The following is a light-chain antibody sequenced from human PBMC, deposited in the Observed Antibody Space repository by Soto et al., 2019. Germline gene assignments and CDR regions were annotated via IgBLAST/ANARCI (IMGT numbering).Light chain of an antibody. CDR1: SSDVGRYNY. J-gene: IGLJ1*01. CDR3: SSYTTSSTYV. Sequence: QSDLTQPASVSGSPGQSITISCTGTSSDVGRYNYVSWYQQHPGKAPKLLIYDVTNRPSGVSNRFSGSKSGNTASLTISGLQAEDEADFYCSSYTTSSTYVFGTGTKVTVL. CDR2: DVT. V-gene: IGLV2-14*01.